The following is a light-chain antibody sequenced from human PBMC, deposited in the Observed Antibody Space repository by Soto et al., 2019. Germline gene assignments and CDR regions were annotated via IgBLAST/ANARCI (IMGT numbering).Light chain of an antibody. CDR1: QTVSTY. CDR2: DAS. CDR3: QQRSGWPT. J-gene: IGKJ1*01. V-gene: IGKV3-11*01. Sequence: IVFTQSPDTLSFFPGEKGTPSFRPSQTVSTYLAWYQQKPGQAPRLIVYDASKRAPGIPARFIGSGSGTDFTLTVSSLEPEDFALYYCQQRSGWPTFGQGTRWIS.